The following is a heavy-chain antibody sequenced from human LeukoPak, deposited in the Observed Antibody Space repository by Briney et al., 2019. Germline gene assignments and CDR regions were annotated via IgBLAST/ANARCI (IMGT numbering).Heavy chain of an antibody. CDR3: AKHKYTSSGYYIDY. CDR2: ITGSGDST. Sequence: GGSLRLSCAASGFTFSSYGMHWVRQAPGKGLEWVSAITGSGDSTYYADSVKGRFTISRDNSKNTLYLQMNSLRADDTAVYYCAKHKYTSSGYYIDYWGQGTRVTVSS. D-gene: IGHD6-13*01. J-gene: IGHJ4*02. CDR1: GFTFSSYG. V-gene: IGHV3-23*01.